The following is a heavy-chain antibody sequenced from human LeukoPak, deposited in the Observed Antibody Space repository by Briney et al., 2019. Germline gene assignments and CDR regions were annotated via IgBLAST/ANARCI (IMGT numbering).Heavy chain of an antibody. CDR3: VRGDIVATPDW. D-gene: IGHD5-12*01. V-gene: IGHV3-7*01. CDR2: IKHDGSEK. CDR1: GFPFSSCW. Sequence: GGSLRLSCAASGFPFSSCWMSWVRQAPGKGLEWVANIKHDGSEKYYVDSVKGRFTISRDNTKNSLYLQMSSLRAEDSAIYYCVRGDIVATPDWWGQGTLVTVSS. J-gene: IGHJ4*02.